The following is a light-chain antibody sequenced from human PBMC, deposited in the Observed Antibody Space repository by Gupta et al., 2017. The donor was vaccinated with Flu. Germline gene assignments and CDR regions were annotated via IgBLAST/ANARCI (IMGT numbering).Light chain of an antibody. V-gene: IGLV2-23*01. CDR3: CSYAGSSTLRVV. J-gene: IGLJ2*01. CDR1: SSDVGSYNL. Sequence: QSALTQPASVSGSPGQSITISCTGTSSDVGSYNLVSWYQQHPGKAPKLMIYEGSKRPSGVSNHCSGSKSGSTAALTISGVQAAEEADYYCCSYAGSSTLRVVFGGGTKLTVL. CDR2: EGS.